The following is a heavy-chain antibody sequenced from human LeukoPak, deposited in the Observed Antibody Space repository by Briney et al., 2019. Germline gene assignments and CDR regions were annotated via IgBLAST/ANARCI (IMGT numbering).Heavy chain of an antibody. CDR2: IYYSGST. D-gene: IGHD5-18*01. CDR3: ARLGGYSYGYIDY. CDR1: GGSISSYY. V-gene: IGHV4-59*08. J-gene: IGHJ4*02. Sequence: SETLSLTCTVSGGSISSYYRSWIRQPPGKGLEWIGYIYYSGSTNYNPSLKSRVTISVDTSKNQFSLKLSSVTAADTAVYYCARLGGYSYGYIDYWGQGTLVTVSS.